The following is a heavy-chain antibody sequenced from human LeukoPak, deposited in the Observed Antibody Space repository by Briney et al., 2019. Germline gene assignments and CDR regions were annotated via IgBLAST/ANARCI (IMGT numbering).Heavy chain of an antibody. V-gene: IGHV3-30*18. CDR3: AKGYYDSSGLSS. J-gene: IGHJ5*02. D-gene: IGHD3-22*01. CDR2: ISYDGSNK. Sequence: GGSLRLSCAASGFTFSSYGMHWVRQAPGKGLERVSVISYDGSNKYYADSVKGRFTISRDNSKNTLYLQMNSLRAEDRAVYYCAKGYYDSSGLSSWGQGTLVTVSS. CDR1: GFTFSSYG.